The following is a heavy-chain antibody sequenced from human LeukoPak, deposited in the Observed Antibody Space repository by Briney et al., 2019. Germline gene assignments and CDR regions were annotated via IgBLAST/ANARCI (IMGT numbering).Heavy chain of an antibody. Sequence: PSETLSLTCTVSGGSISSYYWSWIRQPAGKGLEWIGRIYTSGSTNYNPSLKSRVTMSVDTSKNQFSLKLSSVTAADTAVYYCARDPRIRYSSSSAHFDYWGQGTLVTVSS. J-gene: IGHJ4*02. D-gene: IGHD6-6*01. CDR1: GGSISSYY. CDR3: ARDPRIRYSSSSAHFDY. V-gene: IGHV4-4*07. CDR2: IYTSGST.